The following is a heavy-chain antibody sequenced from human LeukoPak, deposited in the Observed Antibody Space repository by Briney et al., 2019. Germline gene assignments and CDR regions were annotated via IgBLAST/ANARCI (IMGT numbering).Heavy chain of an antibody. CDR1: GGSISSGGYS. V-gene: IGHV4-30-2*01. CDR3: ARAHGSGSYYNNWFDP. J-gene: IGHJ5*02. D-gene: IGHD3-10*01. CDR2: IYHSGST. Sequence: SQTLSLTCAVSGGSISSGGYSWSWIPQPPGKGLEWIGYIYHSGSTYYNPSLKSRVTISVDRSKNQFSLKLSSVTAADTAVYYCARAHGSGSYYNNWFDPWGQGTLVTVSS.